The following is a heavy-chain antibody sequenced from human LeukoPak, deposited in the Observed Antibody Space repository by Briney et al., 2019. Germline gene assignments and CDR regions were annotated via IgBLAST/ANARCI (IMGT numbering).Heavy chain of an antibody. CDR1: GFTFRSHD. D-gene: IGHD3/OR15-3a*01. V-gene: IGHV3-23*01. CDR3: VREGPRGLAFDI. CDR2: ISASGGST. Sequence: GGSLRLSCAASGFTFRSHDMSWVRQAPGKGLEWVSGISASGGSTFYADSVKGRFTISRDNSKNTLYLQMNGLRAEEPAVYYCVREGPRGLAFDIWGQGTMVTVSS. J-gene: IGHJ3*02.